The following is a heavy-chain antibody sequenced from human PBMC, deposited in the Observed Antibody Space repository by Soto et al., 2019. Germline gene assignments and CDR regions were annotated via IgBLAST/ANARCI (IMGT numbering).Heavy chain of an antibody. D-gene: IGHD4-17*01. V-gene: IGHV4-30-2*01. CDR1: GGSISSGGYS. Sequence: QLQLQESGSGLVKPSQTLSLTCAVSGGSISSGGYSWSWIRQPPGKGLEWIGYIYHSGSTYYNPSLKSRVTISVDRSKHQFSLKLSSVTAADTAVYYCARAKTVTTPGWFDPWGQGTLVTVSS. J-gene: IGHJ5*02. CDR3: ARAKTVTTPGWFDP. CDR2: IYHSGST.